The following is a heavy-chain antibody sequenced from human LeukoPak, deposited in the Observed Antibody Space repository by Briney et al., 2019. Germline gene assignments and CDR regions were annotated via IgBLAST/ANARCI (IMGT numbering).Heavy chain of an antibody. CDR3: ARGYGSSSSAPGGP. CDR2: ISSGSNYI. D-gene: IGHD6-6*01. Sequence: GGSLRLSCAASGFTFSSYSMNWVRQAPGKGLEWVSSISSGSNYIYYADSVKGRFTISRDNARNSLYLQMNSLRAEDTAVYYCARGYGSSSSAPGGPWGQGTLVTVSS. CDR1: GFTFSSYS. J-gene: IGHJ5*02. V-gene: IGHV3-21*01.